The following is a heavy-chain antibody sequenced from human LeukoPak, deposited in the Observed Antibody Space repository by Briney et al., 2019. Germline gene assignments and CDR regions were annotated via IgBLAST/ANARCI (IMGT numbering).Heavy chain of an antibody. CDR1: GFTFSGYV. CDR2: ITFSSSHI. V-gene: IGHV3-21*01. CDR3: ALDQGDDPY. Sequence: GGSLRLSCAASGFTFSGYVMTWVRQAPGKGLECVSSITFSSSHIYYADSVKGRFTISRDNAKNSLYLQMNSLRAEDTAVYYCALDQGDDPYWGQGTLVTVSS. J-gene: IGHJ4*02. D-gene: IGHD3-16*01.